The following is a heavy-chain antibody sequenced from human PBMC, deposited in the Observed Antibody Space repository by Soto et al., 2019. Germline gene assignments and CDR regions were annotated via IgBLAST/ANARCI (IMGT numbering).Heavy chain of an antibody. V-gene: IGHV3-23*01. CDR3: ATVHNTSRSFDY. D-gene: IGHD1-20*01. J-gene: IGHJ4*02. CDR1: GFTFNINA. CDR2: TGATGRTT. Sequence: EVQLLESGGGLVQPGGSLRLSCAASGFTFNINAMTWVRQAPWKGLEWVSTTGATGRTTYYADSVKGRFTVSRDNSKNTLDLQMSSLRAEDTAVYYCATVHNTSRSFDYWGQGTLVTVSS.